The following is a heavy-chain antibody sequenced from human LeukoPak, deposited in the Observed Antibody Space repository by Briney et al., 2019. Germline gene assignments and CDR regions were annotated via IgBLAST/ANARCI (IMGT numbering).Heavy chain of an antibody. V-gene: IGHV3-33*06. CDR1: GFTFGSYG. CDR2: IWYDGSNK. D-gene: IGHD2-15*01. J-gene: IGHJ4*02. Sequence: PGGSLRLSCAASGFTFGSYGMHWVRQAPGKGLEWVAVIWYDGSNKYYADSVKGRFTISRVNSKKTLYLQMNNLRAEDTAVYYCAKTRGGPTSPDDYWGQGTLVTVSS. CDR3: AKTRGGPTSPDDY.